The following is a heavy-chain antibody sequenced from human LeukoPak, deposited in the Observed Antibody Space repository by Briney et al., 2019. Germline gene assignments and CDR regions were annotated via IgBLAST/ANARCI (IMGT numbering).Heavy chain of an antibody. Sequence: GGSLRLSCAASAFTFSDYYMSWIRQAPGKGLEWVSYISSSGSAMYYSDSVKGRFTISRDNSKTSLFLQMNSLRAEDTAVYYCARVPDYGSGRPSPAYYYGMDVWGQGTTVTVFS. CDR3: ARVPDYGSGRPSPAYYYGMDV. D-gene: IGHD3-10*01. CDR2: ISSSGSAM. V-gene: IGHV3-11*01. CDR1: AFTFSDYY. J-gene: IGHJ6*02.